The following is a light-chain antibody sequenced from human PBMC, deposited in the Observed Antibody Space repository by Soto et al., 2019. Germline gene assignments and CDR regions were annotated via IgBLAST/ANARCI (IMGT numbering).Light chain of an antibody. Sequence: EIVMTQSPATLSVSPGERATLSCRASQSVSSNLAWYQQKPGQAPRLLIYGASTRATGIPARFSGSGSGTEFTLTISSLQAEDFAVYYCQQYNNWPRPFGQGNKLESK. J-gene: IGKJ2*01. V-gene: IGKV3-15*01. CDR1: QSVSSN. CDR3: QQYNNWPRP. CDR2: GAS.